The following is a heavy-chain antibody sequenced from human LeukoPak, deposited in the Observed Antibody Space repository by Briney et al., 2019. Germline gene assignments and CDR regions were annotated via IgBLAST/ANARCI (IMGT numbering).Heavy chain of an antibody. J-gene: IGHJ4*02. Sequence: SETLSLTCTVSDGSISSNYWSWVRQPAGRGLEWIGRFYISGSTKYNPSLKSRVTMSIDTSKNQFSLKLTSVTAADTAVYYCARDARLHYYFDYWGQGTLVTVSS. D-gene: IGHD4-11*01. CDR2: FYISGST. CDR3: ARDARLHYYFDY. V-gene: IGHV4-4*07. CDR1: DGSISSNY.